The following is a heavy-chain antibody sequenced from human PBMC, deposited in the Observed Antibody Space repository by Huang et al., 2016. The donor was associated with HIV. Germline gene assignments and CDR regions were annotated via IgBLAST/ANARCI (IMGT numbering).Heavy chain of an antibody. CDR2: FNSDGSST. D-gene: IGHD3-22*01. CDR3: ARDPRIQSWLNFFDY. J-gene: IGHJ4*02. V-gene: IGHV3-74*01. Sequence: EVQLVEPGGGLVQPGGSLRLSCAASGFSISSYWMHWVRQAPGTGLVWDSRFNSDGSSTSYADSVKGRFTISRDNAKNTLYLQMNSLRAEDTAVYYCARDPRIQSWLNFFDYWGQGTLVSVSS. CDR1: GFSISSYW.